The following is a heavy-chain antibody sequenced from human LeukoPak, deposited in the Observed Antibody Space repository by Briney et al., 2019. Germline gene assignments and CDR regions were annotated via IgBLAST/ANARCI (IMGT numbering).Heavy chain of an antibody. CDR1: GGSFSGYY. D-gene: IGHD2/OR15-2a*01. Sequence: SETLSLTCAVYGGSFSGYYWSWIRQPPGKGLEWIGEINHSGSTNYNPSLKSRVTISVDTPKNQFSLKLSSVTAADTAVYYCARAFYDRRGNWFDPWGQGTLVTVSS. J-gene: IGHJ5*02. CDR3: ARAFYDRRGNWFDP. V-gene: IGHV4-34*01. CDR2: INHSGST.